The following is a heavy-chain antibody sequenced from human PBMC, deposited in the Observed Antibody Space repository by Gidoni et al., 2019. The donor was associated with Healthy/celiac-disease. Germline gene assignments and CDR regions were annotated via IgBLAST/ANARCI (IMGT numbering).Heavy chain of an antibody. CDR3: TTVDTMVRGVIYYYYYGMDV. Sequence: EVQLVESGGGLVKPGGSLRLSCAASGFTFSNAWMSWVRQAPGKGLEWVGRIKSKTDGGTTDYAAPVKGRFTISRDDSKNTLYLQMNSLKTEDTAVYYCTTVDTMVRGVIYYYYYGMDVWGQGTTVTVSS. D-gene: IGHD3-10*01. V-gene: IGHV3-15*01. CDR2: IKSKTDGGTT. J-gene: IGHJ6*02. CDR1: GFTFSNAW.